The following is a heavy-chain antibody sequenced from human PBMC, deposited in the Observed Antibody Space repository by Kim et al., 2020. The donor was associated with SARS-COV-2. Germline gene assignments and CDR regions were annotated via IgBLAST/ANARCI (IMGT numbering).Heavy chain of an antibody. Sequence: SVKVSCKASGGTFSSYAISWVRQAPGQGLEWMGGIIPIFGTANYAQKFQGRVTITADESTSTAYMELSSLRSEDTAVYYCARSDFGPPGIAVAGTIHFQHWGQGTLVTVSS. J-gene: IGHJ1*01. CDR2: IIPIFGTA. V-gene: IGHV1-69*13. CDR3: ARSDFGPPGIAVAGTIHFQH. D-gene: IGHD6-19*01. CDR1: GGTFSSYA.